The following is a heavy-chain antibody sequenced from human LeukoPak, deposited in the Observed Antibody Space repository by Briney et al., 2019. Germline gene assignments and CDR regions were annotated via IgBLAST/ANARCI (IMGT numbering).Heavy chain of an antibody. CDR1: GGSISSYY. V-gene: IGHV4-59*08. D-gene: IGHD6-19*01. CDR3: ARRAYSSGWYWFDP. J-gene: IGHJ5*02. Sequence: PSETLSLTCTVSGGSISSYYWSWIRQPPGKGLEWIGYIYYSGSTNYNPSLKSRVTKSVDTSKNQFSLKLSSVTAADTAVYYCARRAYSSGWYWFDPWGQGTLVTVSS. CDR2: IYYSGST.